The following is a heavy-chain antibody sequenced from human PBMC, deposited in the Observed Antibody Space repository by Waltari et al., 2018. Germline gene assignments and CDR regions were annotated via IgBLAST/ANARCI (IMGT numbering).Heavy chain of an antibody. J-gene: IGHJ6*02. CDR1: GGTFSSYA. CDR2: IIPIFGTA. CDR3: AGPYYYYGSGSPDYYYGMDV. D-gene: IGHD3-10*01. V-gene: IGHV1-69*01. Sequence: QVQLVQSGAEVKKPGSSVKVSCKASGGTFSSYAISWVRQAPGQGLGWMGGIIPIFGTANYAQKCQGRVTITADESTSTAYMELSSLRSEDTAVYYCAGPYYYYGSGSPDYYYGMDVWGQGTTVTVSS.